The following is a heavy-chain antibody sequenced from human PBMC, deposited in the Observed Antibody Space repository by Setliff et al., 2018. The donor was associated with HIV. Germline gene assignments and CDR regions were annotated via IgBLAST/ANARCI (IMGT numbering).Heavy chain of an antibody. D-gene: IGHD3-16*01. J-gene: IGHJ4*02. Sequence: GGSLRLSCAASGFTFSSYGMHWVRQAPGKGLEWVANIKQDGSEKYYVDSVKGRFTISRDNAKNSLYLQMNSLRAEDTAVYYCARDCAYVRCPFFDYWGQGTLVTVSS. CDR1: GFTFSSYG. CDR2: IKQDGSEK. CDR3: ARDCAYVRCPFFDY. V-gene: IGHV3-7*03.